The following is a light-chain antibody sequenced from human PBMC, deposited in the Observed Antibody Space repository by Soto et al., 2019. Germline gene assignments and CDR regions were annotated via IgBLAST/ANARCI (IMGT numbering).Light chain of an antibody. Sequence: EIVMTQSPATLSVSPGERATLSCRASHSVSSNLAWSQQKPVQAPSLLISGASTRATGIPARFSGSGSGTEFTLNISTLKSDDFAAYYWQQYNNWPPFTIGPVTKVFIK. CDR1: HSVSSN. CDR2: GAS. J-gene: IGKJ3*01. CDR3: QQYNNWPPFT. V-gene: IGKV3-15*01.